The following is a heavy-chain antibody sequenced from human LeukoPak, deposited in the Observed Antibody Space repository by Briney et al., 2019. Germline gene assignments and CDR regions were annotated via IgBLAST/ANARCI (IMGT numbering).Heavy chain of an antibody. CDR2: ISYDGSNK. D-gene: IGHD2-2*01. CDR3: AKAELRYCSRTSCHNFDF. J-gene: IGHJ4*02. Sequence: PGGSLRLSCAASGFTFSSYAMHWVRQAPGKGLEWVAVISYDGSNKYYADSVKDRFTISRDNSKNTLYLQMNSLRVEDTAVYYCAKAELRYCSRTSCHNFDFWGQGTLVTVSS. CDR1: GFTFSSYA. V-gene: IGHV3-30-3*01.